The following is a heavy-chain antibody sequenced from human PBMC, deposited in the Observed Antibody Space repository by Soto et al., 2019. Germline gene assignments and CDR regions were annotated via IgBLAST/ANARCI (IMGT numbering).Heavy chain of an antibody. CDR3: ARARGYSYGYIHY. V-gene: IGHV3-48*02. CDR2: ISTSGSTI. Sequence: GSLRLSCAASGFTFSSYSMNWVRQAPGKGLEWVSYISTSGSTIYYADSVEGRFTISRDNAKNSLYLQMNSLRDEDTAVYYCARARGYSYGYIHYWGQGILVTVSS. D-gene: IGHD5-18*01. J-gene: IGHJ4*02. CDR1: GFTFSSYS.